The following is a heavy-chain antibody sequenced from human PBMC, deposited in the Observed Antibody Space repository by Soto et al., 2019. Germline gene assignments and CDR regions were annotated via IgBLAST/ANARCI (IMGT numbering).Heavy chain of an antibody. CDR3: ARDLPRDLVRGSFDI. V-gene: IGHV1-46*01. CDR2: IDTRGGSA. J-gene: IGHJ3*02. CDR1: GYTFPRYN. Sequence: QAQLVQSGAEVKKPGASANISCKASGYTFPRYNIHWVRQAAGQGLEWMGIIDTRGGSADYTQRFQVRVTMTRDTSTGTVYMELSSLGSEDTAVYYCARDLPRDLVRGSFDIWGQGTMVTVSS. D-gene: IGHD3-10*01.